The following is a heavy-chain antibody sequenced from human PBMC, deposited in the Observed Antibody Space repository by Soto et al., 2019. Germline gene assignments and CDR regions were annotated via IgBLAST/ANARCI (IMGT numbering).Heavy chain of an antibody. CDR3: AREEAVAGYYYGMDV. V-gene: IGHV4-59*01. D-gene: IGHD6-19*01. J-gene: IGHJ6*02. CDR1: GGSISSYY. CDR2: IYYSGST. Sequence: SETLSLTCTVSGGSISSYYWSWIRQPPGKGLEWIGYIYYSGSTNYNPSLKSRVTISVDTSKNQFSLKLSSVTAADTAVYYCAREEAVAGYYYGMDVWGQGTTVTVSS.